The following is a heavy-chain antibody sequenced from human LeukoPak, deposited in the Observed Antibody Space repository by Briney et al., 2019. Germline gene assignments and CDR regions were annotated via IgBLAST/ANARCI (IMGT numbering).Heavy chain of an antibody. CDR1: GFTFSSYE. Sequence: GGSQRLSCAASGFTFSSYEMNWVRQAPGKGLEWVSYISSSGSTKYYADSVKGRFTISRDNAKNSLYLQMNSLRAEDTALYYCARAAGTNYYYYYYMDVWGKGTTVTVSS. D-gene: IGHD6-13*01. CDR3: ARAAGTNYYYYYYMDV. CDR2: ISSSGSTK. V-gene: IGHV3-48*03. J-gene: IGHJ6*03.